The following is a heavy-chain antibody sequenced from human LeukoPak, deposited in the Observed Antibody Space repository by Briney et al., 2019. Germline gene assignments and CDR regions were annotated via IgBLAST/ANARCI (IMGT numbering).Heavy chain of an antibody. J-gene: IGHJ6*02. Sequence: QPGGSLRLSCAASGFTFSSYVMSWVRQAPGKGLEWVSAISGNGGSTYYADSVKGRFTISRDNSKNTLYLQMNSLRAEDTAVYYCAKDLSGYYFFGMDVWGQGTTVTVSS. CDR3: AKDLSGYYFFGMDV. CDR1: GFTFSSYV. CDR2: ISGNGGST. D-gene: IGHD3-22*01. V-gene: IGHV3-23*01.